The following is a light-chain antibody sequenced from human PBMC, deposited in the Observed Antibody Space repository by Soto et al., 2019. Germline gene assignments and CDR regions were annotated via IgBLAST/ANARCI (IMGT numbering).Light chain of an antibody. CDR1: STDVGSYTL. V-gene: IGLV2-23*02. CDR3: CSYAGSRTVI. CDR2: EVN. Sequence: QSALTQPASVSGSPGQSITISCTGTSTDVGSYTLVSWYQQHAGQVPKLIIHEVNKRPSGVSSRFSGSKSGDTASLTISGLQAEDEADYYCCSYAGSRTVIFGGGTKLTVL. J-gene: IGLJ2*01.